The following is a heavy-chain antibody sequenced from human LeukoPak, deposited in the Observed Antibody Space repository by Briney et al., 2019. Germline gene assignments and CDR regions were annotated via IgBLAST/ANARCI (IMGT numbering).Heavy chain of an antibody. J-gene: IGHJ4*02. D-gene: IGHD4-11*01. CDR1: GYTFTKSY. Sequence: GASVKVSCKASGYTFTKSYIHWVRQAPGQRLEWMGLINPGGDNTDYAQNFQGRLTMTSDTSARTVYMELSSLRSDDTAVYYCASVSDYSNYAIDYWGQGTLVTVSS. CDR3: ASVSDYSNYAIDY. V-gene: IGHV1-46*01. CDR2: INPGGDNT.